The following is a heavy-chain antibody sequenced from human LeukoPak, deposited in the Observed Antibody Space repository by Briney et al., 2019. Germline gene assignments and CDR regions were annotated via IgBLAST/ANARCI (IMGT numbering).Heavy chain of an antibody. Sequence: GGSLRLSCAASGFTFSSYSMNWVRQAPGKGLEWVSVISGSGDSTHYADSVKGRFTISRDNSKNMVYLQMNSLRAEDTAVYYCANEGPNFDYWGQGTLVTVSS. V-gene: IGHV3-23*01. CDR2: ISGSGDST. CDR1: GFTFSSYS. J-gene: IGHJ4*02. CDR3: ANEGPNFDY. D-gene: IGHD2-8*01.